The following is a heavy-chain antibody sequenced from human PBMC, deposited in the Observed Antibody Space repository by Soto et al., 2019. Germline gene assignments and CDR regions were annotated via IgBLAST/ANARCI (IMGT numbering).Heavy chain of an antibody. CDR1: GFTFGSYA. J-gene: IGHJ4*02. V-gene: IGHV3-23*01. D-gene: IGHD3-22*01. CDR2: ISGSGGST. Sequence: TGGSLRLSCAASGFTFGSYAMSWVRQAPGKGLEWVSAISGSGGSTYYADSVKGRFTISRDNSKNTLYLQMNSLRAEDTAVYYCAKEHSSGYYFDYWGQGTLVTVSS. CDR3: AKEHSSGYYFDY.